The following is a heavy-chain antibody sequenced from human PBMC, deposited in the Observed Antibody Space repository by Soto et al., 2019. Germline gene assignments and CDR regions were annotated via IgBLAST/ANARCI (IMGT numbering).Heavy chain of an antibody. V-gene: IGHV1-2*04. CDR3: ARGYSGYDLVDY. J-gene: IGHJ4*02. D-gene: IGHD5-12*01. CDR1: GYTFTGYY. CDR2: ISPNSGGT. Sequence: ASVKVSCKASGYTFTGYYMHWVRQAPGQGLEWMGWISPNSGGTNYAQKFQGWVTMTRDTSISTAYMELSRLRSDDTAVYYCARGYSGYDLVDYWGQGTLVTVSS.